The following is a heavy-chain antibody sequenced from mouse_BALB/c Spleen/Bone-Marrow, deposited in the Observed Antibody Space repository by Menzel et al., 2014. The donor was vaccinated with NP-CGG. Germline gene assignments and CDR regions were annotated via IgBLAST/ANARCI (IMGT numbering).Heavy chain of an antibody. J-gene: IGHJ4*01. CDR3: ARAGHYYAMDY. CDR2: IRNKPNGYTT. V-gene: IGHV7-3*02. Sequence: EVVLVESGGGLGQTWGSLRLSSATSGITFTDYYMSWVRQPPGKALEWLGFIRNKPNGYTTEYSASVKGRLTISKDNSQSILYLQMNALRAEDSATYYCARAGHYYAMDYLDDGTSATISS. CDR1: GITFTDYY.